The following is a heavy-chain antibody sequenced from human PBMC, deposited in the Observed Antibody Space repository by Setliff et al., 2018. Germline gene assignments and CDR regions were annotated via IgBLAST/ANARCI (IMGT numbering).Heavy chain of an antibody. V-gene: IGHV4-34*01. CDR1: GASFKDYY. D-gene: IGHD1-26*01. J-gene: IGHJ4*02. CDR2: INHSGST. Sequence: ASETLSLTCAVYGASFKDYYWTWIRQSPGQGLEWIGQINHSGSTTSNPSLKSRVAISVHMSENQTSLDLTSVTAADTGVYYCARGLRSSGPYAGGWYYFDFWGQGILVT. CDR3: ARGLRSSGPYAGGWYYFDF.